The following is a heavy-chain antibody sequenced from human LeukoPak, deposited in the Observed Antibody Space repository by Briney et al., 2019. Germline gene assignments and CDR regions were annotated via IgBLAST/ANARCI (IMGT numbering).Heavy chain of an antibody. Sequence: GGSLRLSCAASGFTFSSYAMSWVRQAPGKGLEWVSAISGSGGSTYYADSVKGRFTISRDNSKNTLYLQMYSLRAEDTAVYYCAKGGSGWYLGFDYWGQGTLVTVSS. CDR1: GFTFSSYA. CDR2: ISGSGGST. D-gene: IGHD6-19*01. CDR3: AKGGSGWYLGFDY. J-gene: IGHJ4*02. V-gene: IGHV3-23*01.